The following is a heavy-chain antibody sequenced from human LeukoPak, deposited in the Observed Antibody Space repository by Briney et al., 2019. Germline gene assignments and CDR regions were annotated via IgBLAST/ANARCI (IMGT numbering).Heavy chain of an antibody. CDR3: ARTRAWGAWAFDS. V-gene: IGHV3-11*04. D-gene: IGHD7-27*01. CDR2: ISGPSTTI. Sequence: PGGSLRLSCAASGFTVTTNYMSWVRQAPGKGLEWVSYISGPSTTIYYADSVKGRFTISRDNAKNSLYLQMHSLRAEDTAVYYCARTRAWGAWAFDSWGQGTLVTVSS. CDR1: GFTVTTNY. J-gene: IGHJ4*02.